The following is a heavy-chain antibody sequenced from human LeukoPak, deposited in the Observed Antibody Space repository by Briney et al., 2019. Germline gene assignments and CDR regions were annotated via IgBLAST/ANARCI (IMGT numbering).Heavy chain of an antibody. CDR3: ARVYYGSGSYGYYYYYMDV. CDR2: IYYSRST. D-gene: IGHD3-10*01. CDR1: GGSISSSSYY. J-gene: IGHJ6*03. V-gene: IGHV4-61*01. Sequence: PSETLSLTCTVSGGSISSSSYYWSWIRPPPGNGLEVIGYIYYSRSTNYNPSLKSRVTISVDTPKNQLSLKLSSVTAADTAVYYCARVYYGSGSYGYYYYYMDVWGKGTTVTISS.